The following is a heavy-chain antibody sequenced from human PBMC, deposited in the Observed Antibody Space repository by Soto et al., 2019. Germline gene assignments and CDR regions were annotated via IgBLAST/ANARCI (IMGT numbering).Heavy chain of an antibody. CDR3: AKLMMRGYYDSSGYPTWFDY. Sequence: HPGGSLRLSCAASGFTFSSYAMSWVRQAPGKGLEWVSAISGSGGSTYYADSVKGRFTISRDNSKNTLYLQMNSLRAEDTAVYYCAKLMMRGYYDSSGYPTWFDYWGQGTLVTVSS. J-gene: IGHJ4*02. CDR1: GFTFSSYA. V-gene: IGHV3-23*01. CDR2: ISGSGGST. D-gene: IGHD3-22*01.